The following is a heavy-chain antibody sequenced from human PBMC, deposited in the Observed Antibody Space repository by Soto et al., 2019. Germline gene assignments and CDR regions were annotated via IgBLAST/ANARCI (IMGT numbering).Heavy chain of an antibody. CDR3: ARLQRDITMVRGGWFDP. Sequence: QVQLQESGPGLVKPSETLSLTCTVSGGSISSYYWSWIRQPPGKGLEWIGYIYYSGSTNYNPSLKSRVAIPVDTSKNQFPLKLSSVTAADTAGYYCARLQRDITMVRGGWFDPWGQGTLVTVSS. CDR1: GGSISSYY. V-gene: IGHV4-59*08. D-gene: IGHD3-10*01. J-gene: IGHJ5*02. CDR2: IYYSGST.